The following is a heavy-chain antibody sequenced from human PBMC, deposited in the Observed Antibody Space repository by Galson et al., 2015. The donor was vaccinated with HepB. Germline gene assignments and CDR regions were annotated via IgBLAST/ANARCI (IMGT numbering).Heavy chain of an antibody. CDR2: ISYDGSNK. CDR3: ARQNYYGSGSEEDY. J-gene: IGHJ4*02. V-gene: IGHV3-30*03. D-gene: IGHD3-10*01. CDR1: GFTFSSYG. Sequence: SLRLSCAASGFTFSSYGMHWVRQAPGKGLEWVAVISYDGSNKYYADSVKGRSTISGDNSKNTLYLQMNSLRAEDTAVYYCARQNYYGSGSEEDYWGQGTLVTVSS.